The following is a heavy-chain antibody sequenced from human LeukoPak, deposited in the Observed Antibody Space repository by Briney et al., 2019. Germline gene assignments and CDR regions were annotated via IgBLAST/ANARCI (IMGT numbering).Heavy chain of an antibody. Sequence: GGSVKVSCKASGYTFTGYYMHWVRQAPGQGLEWMGWINRNSGGTSYAQKFQGRVTRTRDTSISTAYMELSRLRSADTAVYYCARDEGIQLPFDYWGQGTLVTVSS. CDR2: INRNSGGT. J-gene: IGHJ4*02. CDR1: GYTFTGYY. CDR3: ARDEGIQLPFDY. V-gene: IGHV1-2*02. D-gene: IGHD5-18*01.